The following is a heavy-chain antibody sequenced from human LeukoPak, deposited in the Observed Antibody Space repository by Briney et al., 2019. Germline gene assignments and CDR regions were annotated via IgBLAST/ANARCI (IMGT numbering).Heavy chain of an antibody. V-gene: IGHV4-4*07. Sequence: SETLSLTCTVSGGSISSYYWSWIRQPAGKGLEWIGRIYTSGSTNYNPSLKSRVTISVDTSKNQFSLKLSSVTAADTAVYYCAREWIWFGELLGYFVYWGQGTLVTVSS. CDR2: IYTSGST. J-gene: IGHJ4*02. CDR1: GGSISSYY. CDR3: AREWIWFGELLGYFVY. D-gene: IGHD3-10*01.